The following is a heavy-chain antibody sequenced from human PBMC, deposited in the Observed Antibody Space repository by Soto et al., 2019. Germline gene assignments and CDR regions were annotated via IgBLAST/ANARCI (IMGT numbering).Heavy chain of an antibody. CDR1: GFTVSSNY. J-gene: IGHJ6*03. D-gene: IGHD6-6*01. V-gene: IGHV3-66*01. CDR3: ARCDWHYSSSSKKRGYYYYMDV. Sequence: GGSLRLSCAASGFTVSSNYMSWVRQAPGKGLEWVSVIYSGGSTYYADSVKGRFTISRDNSKNTLYLQMNSLRAEDTAVYYCARCDWHYSSSSKKRGYYYYMDVWGKGTTVTVSS. CDR2: IYSGGST.